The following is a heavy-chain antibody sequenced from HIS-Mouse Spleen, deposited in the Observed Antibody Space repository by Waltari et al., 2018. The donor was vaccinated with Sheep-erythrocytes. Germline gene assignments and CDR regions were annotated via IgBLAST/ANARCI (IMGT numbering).Heavy chain of an antibody. Sequence: EVQLVESGGGLVKPGGSLRLSCAASGFTFSSYSMNWVRQAPGKGLEWVSSISSSSSYIYYADSVKGRFTISRDNAKNSLYLQMNSLRAKDTAVYYCARVAAVTTYYFDYWGQGTLVTVSS. CDR2: ISSSSSYI. D-gene: IGHD4-17*01. J-gene: IGHJ4*02. CDR1: GFTFSSYS. CDR3: ARVAAVTTYYFDY. V-gene: IGHV3-21*01.